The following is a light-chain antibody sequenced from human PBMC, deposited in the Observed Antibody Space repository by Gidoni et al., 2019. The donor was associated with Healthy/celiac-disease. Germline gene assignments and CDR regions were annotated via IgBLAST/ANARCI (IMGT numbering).Light chain of an antibody. J-gene: IGLJ1*01. CDR2: ENS. CDR3: GSWDNTLSVYV. CDR1: TSNIGYNP. Sequence: ISCSGRTSNIGYNPVSWYQHLPGTAPKLLIYENSQRTSGIPDRFSASKSGTSATLGITGLQTGDEADYYCGSWDNTLSVYVFGTGTKVNVL. V-gene: IGLV1-51*02.